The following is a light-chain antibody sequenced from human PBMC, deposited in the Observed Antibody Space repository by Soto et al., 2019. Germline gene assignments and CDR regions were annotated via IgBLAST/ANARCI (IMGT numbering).Light chain of an antibody. V-gene: IGLV2-14*01. J-gene: IGLJ2*01. CDR3: SSYTSSGTLVL. CDR2: DVS. Sequence: QSALPQPASVSGSPGQSITISCTGTSSDVGAYNYVSWYQQYPGKAPKLVISDVSNRPSGVSNRFSGSKSGNTASLTISGLQAEDEADYYCSSYTSSGTLVLFGGGTQLTVL. CDR1: SSDVGAYNY.